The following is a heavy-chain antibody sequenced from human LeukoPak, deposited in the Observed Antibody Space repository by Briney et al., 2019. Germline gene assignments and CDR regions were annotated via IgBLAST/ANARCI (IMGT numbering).Heavy chain of an antibody. V-gene: IGHV3-21*01. CDR1: GFTFSSYS. J-gene: IGHJ4*02. CDR2: ISSSSSYI. CDR3: ARDSGGYSGYGHFDY. D-gene: IGHD5-12*01. Sequence: PGGSLRLSCAASGFTFSSYSMNWVRQAPGKGLEWVSSISSSSSYIYYADSVKGRFTISRDNAKNSLYLQMNSLRAEDTAVYYCARDSGGYSGYGHFDYWGQGTLVTVSS.